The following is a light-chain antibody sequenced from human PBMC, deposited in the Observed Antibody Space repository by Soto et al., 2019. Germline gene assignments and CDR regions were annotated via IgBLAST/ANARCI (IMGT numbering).Light chain of an antibody. Sequence: QSVLTQPPSASGTPGQRVTISCSGSSPNIGSNTVNWYQQLPGTAPKVLMFSDNQRPSGVPDRISGSKSGTSASLAISELQSEDEADYCCAAWDDSLSGYVFGTGTKV. CDR3: AAWDDSLSGYV. CDR1: SPNIGSNT. CDR2: SDN. V-gene: IGLV1-44*01. J-gene: IGLJ1*01.